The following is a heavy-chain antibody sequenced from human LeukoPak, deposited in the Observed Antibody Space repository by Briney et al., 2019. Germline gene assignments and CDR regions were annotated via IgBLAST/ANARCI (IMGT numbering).Heavy chain of an antibody. J-gene: IGHJ4*02. CDR1: GFTFSGHW. D-gene: IGHD5-18*01. CDR2: IKSDGSEQ. Sequence: GGSLRLSCAASGFTFSGHWMSWVRQAPGKGLEWLANIKSDGSEQYYVDSVKGRFTISRDNAKNSLYLQINSLRAEDTAVYYCARIGYNNGYVPFDYWGQGTLVTVSS. CDR3: ARIGYNNGYVPFDY. V-gene: IGHV3-7*01.